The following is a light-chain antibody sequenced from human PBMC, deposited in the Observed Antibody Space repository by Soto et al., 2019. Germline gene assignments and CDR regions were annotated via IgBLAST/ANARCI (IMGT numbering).Light chain of an antibody. V-gene: IGLV2-23*03. CDR1: SSDVGGYNY. J-gene: IGLJ3*02. Sequence: QSALTQPRSVSGSPGQSVTISCTGTSSDVGGYNYVSWYLQHPGKAPKVMIYEGSKRPSGVSNRFSGSKSGNTASLTISGLQAEDEADYYCCSYAGSSTFEVFGGGTKLTVL. CDR3: CSYAGSSTFEV. CDR2: EGS.